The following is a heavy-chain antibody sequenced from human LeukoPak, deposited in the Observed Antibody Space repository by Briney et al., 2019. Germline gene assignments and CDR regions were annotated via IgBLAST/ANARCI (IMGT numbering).Heavy chain of an antibody. J-gene: IGHJ3*02. D-gene: IGHD6-6*01. V-gene: IGHV3-30*01. Sequence: GGSLRLSCAASGFTFSSYAMHWVRQAPGKGLEWVAVISYDGSNKYYADSVKGRFTISRDNSKNTLYLQMNSLRVEDTAVYYCARGGSSFDKGAFDIWGQGTMVTVSS. CDR3: ARGGSSFDKGAFDI. CDR2: ISYDGSNK. CDR1: GFTFSSYA.